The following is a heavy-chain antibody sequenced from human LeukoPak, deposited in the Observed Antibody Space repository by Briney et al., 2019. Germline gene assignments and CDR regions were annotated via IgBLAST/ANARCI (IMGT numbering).Heavy chain of an antibody. Sequence: PSETLSLTCTVSGGSISSYYWSWIRQPAGKGLEWMGRIYTSGSTNYNPSLKSRVTMSVDTSKNQFSLKLSSVTAADTAVYYCARDLFGDLRSDDAFDIWGQGTMVTVSS. CDR2: IYTSGST. V-gene: IGHV4-4*07. D-gene: IGHD4-17*01. CDR3: ARDLFGDLRSDDAFDI. CDR1: GGSISSYY. J-gene: IGHJ3*02.